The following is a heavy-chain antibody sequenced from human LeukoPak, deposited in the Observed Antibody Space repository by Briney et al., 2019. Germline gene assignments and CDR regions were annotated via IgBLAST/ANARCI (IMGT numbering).Heavy chain of an antibody. J-gene: IGHJ4*02. D-gene: IGHD1-26*01. CDR3: ARETVVGASFDY. Sequence: GGYLRLSCAGSGFTFGDYYMSWIRQAPGKGLEWVSYISSSGSTIYYADSVKGRFTISRDNAKNSLYLQMNSLRAEDTAVYYCARETVVGASFDYWGQGTLVTVSS. CDR1: GFTFGDYY. V-gene: IGHV3-11*01. CDR2: ISSSGSTI.